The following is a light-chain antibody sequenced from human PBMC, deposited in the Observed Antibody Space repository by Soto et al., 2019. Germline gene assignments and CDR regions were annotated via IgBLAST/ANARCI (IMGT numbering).Light chain of an antibody. CDR1: QIISSTY. CDR3: QQYSSLPRT. CDR2: SAS. Sequence: DIVLTQSPCTLSLSPGERATLSCRASQIISSTYLAWYHQRPGQAPRVLIHSASSRATGIPDRFTGSGSGTDFTLTITRLEPEDFGVYYCQQYSSLPRTFGQGTKVDIK. V-gene: IGKV3-20*01. J-gene: IGKJ1*01.